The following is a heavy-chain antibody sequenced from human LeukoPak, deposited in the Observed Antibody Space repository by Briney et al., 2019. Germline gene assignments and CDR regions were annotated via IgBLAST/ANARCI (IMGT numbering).Heavy chain of an antibody. J-gene: IGHJ4*02. V-gene: IGHV4-38-2*02. CDR3: ARNSSNGFDF. D-gene: IGHD2/OR15-2a*01. Sequence: SETLSLTCTVSGYSISGGYYWGWIRQPPGKGLEWIGTIFQSVSTYYNPSLKSRVTTSVDTSKNQFSLKLSSVTAADTAVYYCARNSSNGFDFWSQGTLVTVSS. CDR2: IFQSVST. CDR1: GYSISGGYY.